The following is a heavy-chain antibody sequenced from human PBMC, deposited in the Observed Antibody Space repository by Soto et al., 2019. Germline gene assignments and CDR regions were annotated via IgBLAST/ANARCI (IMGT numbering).Heavy chain of an antibody. CDR2: INPSGAST. J-gene: IGHJ4*03. Sequence: ASVKVSCNASGYTFTSYYMHWVRPAPGQGLEWMGIINPSGASTSYAQKFQGRVTMTRDTSTSTVCMELSSLRSEDTAVYYCARVTPNGLLPPGAIDFPDQGLIGTVSS. D-gene: IGHD2-8*01. CDR3: ARVTPNGLLPPGAIDF. V-gene: IGHV1-46*01. CDR1: GYTFTSYY.